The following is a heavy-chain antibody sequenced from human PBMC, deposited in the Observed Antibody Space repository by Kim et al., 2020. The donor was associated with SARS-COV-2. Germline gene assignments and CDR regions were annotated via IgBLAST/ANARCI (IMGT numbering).Heavy chain of an antibody. J-gene: IGHJ6*03. CDR3: AKDKQWANMDV. V-gene: IGHV3-30*02. D-gene: IGHD6-19*01. CDR2: K. Sequence: KYYADSVKGRFTISRDNSKNTLYLQMNSLRAEDTAVYYCAKDKQWANMDVWGKGTTVTVSS.